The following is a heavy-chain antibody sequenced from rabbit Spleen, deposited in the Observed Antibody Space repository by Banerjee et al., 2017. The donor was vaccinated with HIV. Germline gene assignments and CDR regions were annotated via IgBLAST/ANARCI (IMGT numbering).Heavy chain of an antibody. J-gene: IGHJ4*01. Sequence: QEQLVESGGGLVKPEGSLKLSCTASGFSFSNKAVMCWVCQAPGKGMEWIACINVVTGKAVDANWAKGRFTFSKISSTTVTLQVTSLTVADTATYFCARDLTGVIGWNFGWWGPGTLDTVS. CDR2: INVVTGKA. D-gene: IGHD1-1*01. CDR1: GFSFSNKAV. CDR3: ARDLTGVIGWNFGW. V-gene: IGHV1S45*01.